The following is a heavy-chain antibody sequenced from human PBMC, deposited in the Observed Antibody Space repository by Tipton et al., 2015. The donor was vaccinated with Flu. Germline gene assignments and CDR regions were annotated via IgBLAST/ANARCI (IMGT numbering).Heavy chain of an antibody. V-gene: IGHV4-59*08. Sequence: TLSLTCTVSGGSISSYYWSWIRQPTGKGLEWIGYIYYSGSTNYNPSLKSRVTISVDTSKNQFSLKLSSVTAADTAVYYCARQSRDYGDYGLDYWGQGTLVTVSS. D-gene: IGHD4-17*01. CDR2: IYYSGST. J-gene: IGHJ4*02. CDR3: ARQSRDYGDYGLDY. CDR1: GGSISSYY.